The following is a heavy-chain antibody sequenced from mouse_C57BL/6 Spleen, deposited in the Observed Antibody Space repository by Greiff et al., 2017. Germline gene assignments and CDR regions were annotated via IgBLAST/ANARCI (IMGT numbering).Heavy chain of an antibody. D-gene: IGHD1-1*01. CDR2: INPNYGTT. V-gene: IGHV1-39*01. J-gene: IGHJ1*03. CDR1: GYSFTDYN. CDR3: ARSYYGSSYWYFDV. Sequence: EVQLQQSGPELVKPGASVKISCKASGYSFTDYNMNWVKQSNGKSLEWIGVINPNYGTTSYNQKFKGKATLTVDQSSSTAYMQLNSLTSEDSAVDYCARSYYGSSYWYFDVWGTGTTVTVSS.